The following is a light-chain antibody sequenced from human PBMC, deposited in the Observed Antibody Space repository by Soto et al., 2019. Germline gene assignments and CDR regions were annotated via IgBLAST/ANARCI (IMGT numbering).Light chain of an antibody. J-gene: IGLJ3*02. Sequence: QSVLTQPPSVSGAPGQRVTISCTGTSSNIGGAYYVHWYQQLPGTAPKLLIYGNSNRPSGVPHRFSGSKSGSSASLAITGLQAEDEADYYCQSYDSSLSGSVFGGGTQLTVL. V-gene: IGLV1-40*01. CDR2: GNS. CDR3: QSYDSSLSGSV. CDR1: SSNIGGAYY.